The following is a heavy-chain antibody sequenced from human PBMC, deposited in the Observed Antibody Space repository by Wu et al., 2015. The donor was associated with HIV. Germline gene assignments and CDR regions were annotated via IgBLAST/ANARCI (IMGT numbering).Heavy chain of an antibody. CDR3: AAGLVLWELMKFDY. J-gene: IGHJ4*02. V-gene: IGHV1-58*02. CDR2: IVVGSGNT. Sequence: QLVQSGAEVKKPGSSVKVSCKASGFTFTSSAMQWVRQARGQRLEWIGWIVVGSGNTNYAQKFQERVTITRDMSTSTAYMELSSLRSEDTAVYYCAAGLVLWELMKFDYWGQGTLVTVSS. D-gene: IGHD1-26*01. CDR1: GFTFTSSA.